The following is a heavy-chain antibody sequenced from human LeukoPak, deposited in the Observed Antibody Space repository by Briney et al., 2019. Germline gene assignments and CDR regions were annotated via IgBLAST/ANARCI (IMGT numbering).Heavy chain of an antibody. CDR2: IYTGGTT. J-gene: IGHJ4*02. Sequence: PGGSLRLSCAASGFSVGSNYMSWVRQAPGKGLEWASVIYTGGTTHYAESVMGRFTISRDDSHNTVHLHMSGLRAEDTAVYYCAREGRFQSFDYWGQGTLVAVSS. CDR1: GFSVGSNY. CDR3: AREGRFQSFDY. V-gene: IGHV3-53*01.